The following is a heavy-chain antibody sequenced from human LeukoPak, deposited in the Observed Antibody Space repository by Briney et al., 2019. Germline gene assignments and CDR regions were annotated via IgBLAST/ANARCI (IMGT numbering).Heavy chain of an antibody. D-gene: IGHD6-6*01. J-gene: IGHJ4*02. CDR3: ARHRIAARGSFDY. Sequence: SETLSLACTVSGGSIGSSYYYWGWIRQPPVRGLEWIGSIYYSGSTYNNPSLKSRVTIPEDTSKTQLSLKLNSVTAADTAVYYCARHRIAARGSFDYWGQGTLVTVSS. V-gene: IGHV4-39*01. CDR2: IYYSGST. CDR1: GGSIGSSYYY.